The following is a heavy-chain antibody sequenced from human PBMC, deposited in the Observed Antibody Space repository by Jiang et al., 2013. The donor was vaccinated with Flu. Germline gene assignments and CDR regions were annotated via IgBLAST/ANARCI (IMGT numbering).Heavy chain of an antibody. J-gene: IGHJ6*04. CDR1: GYTFTSYY. Sequence: SGAEVKKPGASVKVSCKASGYTFTSYYMHWVRQAPGQGLEWMGIINPSGGSTSYAQKFQGRVTMTRDTSTSTVYMELSSLRSEDTAVYYCARDPRVDTATNYYYYGMDVWGKGTTVTVSS. D-gene: IGHD5-18*01. CDR2: INPSGGST. V-gene: IGHV1-46*01. CDR3: ARDPRVDTATNYYYYGMDV.